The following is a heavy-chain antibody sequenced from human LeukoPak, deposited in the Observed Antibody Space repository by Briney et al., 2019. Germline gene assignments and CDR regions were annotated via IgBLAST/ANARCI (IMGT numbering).Heavy chain of an antibody. J-gene: IGHJ5*02. Sequence: SVKLSNKTSADAFSCYTIGWVRQRPGQGIEWMGRIIPILGIANYAQKFQGRVTITADKSTSTAYMELSSLRSEDTAVYYCARVATVTGLRVDNWFDPWGQGTLVTVSS. D-gene: IGHD4-17*01. CDR2: IIPILGIA. CDR3: ARVATVTGLRVDNWFDP. V-gene: IGHV1-69*02. CDR1: ADAFSCYT.